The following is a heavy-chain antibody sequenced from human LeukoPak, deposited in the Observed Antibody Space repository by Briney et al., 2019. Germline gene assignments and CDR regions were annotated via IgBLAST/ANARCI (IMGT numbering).Heavy chain of an antibody. Sequence: SETLSLTCTVSGGSISSYYWSWIRQPPGKGLEWIGYINYSGSNNYNPSLKSRVTISVDTSKYQFSLKLSSVTAADTAVYYCAVGYGTFDYWGQGTLVTVSS. J-gene: IGHJ4*02. D-gene: IGHD5-18*01. CDR3: AVGYGTFDY. V-gene: IGHV4-59*01. CDR1: GGSISSYY. CDR2: INYSGSN.